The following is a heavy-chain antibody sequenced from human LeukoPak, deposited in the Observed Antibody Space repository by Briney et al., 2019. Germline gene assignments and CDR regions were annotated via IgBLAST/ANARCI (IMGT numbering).Heavy chain of an antibody. J-gene: IGHJ4*02. Sequence: KPSETLSLTCTVSGGSISSYYWSWIRQPPGKGLEWIGYIYYSGSTNYNPSLRSRVTISLDTSKNQSSLRLSSVTAADTAVYYCARESLESSLHYWGQGTLVTVSS. CDR2: IYYSGST. CDR1: GGSISSYY. V-gene: IGHV4-59*01. CDR3: ARESLESSLHY. D-gene: IGHD3-3*01.